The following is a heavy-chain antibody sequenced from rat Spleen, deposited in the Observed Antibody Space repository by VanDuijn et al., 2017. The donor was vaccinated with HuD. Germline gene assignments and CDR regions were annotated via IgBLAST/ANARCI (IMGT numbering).Heavy chain of an antibody. D-gene: IGHD2-1*01. V-gene: IGHV5-22*01. CDR1: GFTFSSFA. CDR2: INHEGSST. J-gene: IGHJ2*01. CDR3: ARTTYDYFDY. Sequence: EVQLVESGGGLVQPGRSMKLSCAASGFTFSSFAMAWVRQAPTKGLEWVASINHEGSSTYYGDSVKGRFTISRDNAKSTLYLQMNSLRSEDTAAYYCARTTYDYFDYWGQGVMVTVSS.